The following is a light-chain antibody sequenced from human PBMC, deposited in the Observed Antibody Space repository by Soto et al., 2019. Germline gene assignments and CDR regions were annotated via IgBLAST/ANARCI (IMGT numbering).Light chain of an antibody. CDR3: QQYNDWPPVT. CDR2: GAS. V-gene: IGKV3-15*01. Sequence: EIGMTQSPATLSVSPGARATLSCRASQSVSGNLAWYQQKPGQAPRLLIYGASTRATGISARFSGSGSGTEFTLTISSLQSEDFAVYYCQQYNDWPPVTFGGGTKVEIK. J-gene: IGKJ4*01. CDR1: QSVSGN.